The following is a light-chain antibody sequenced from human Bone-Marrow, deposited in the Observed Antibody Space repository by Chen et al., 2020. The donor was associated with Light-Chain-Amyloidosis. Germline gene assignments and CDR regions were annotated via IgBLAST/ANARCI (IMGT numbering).Light chain of an antibody. CDR1: TSNIGTYT. CDR2: SDN. CDR3: AAWDDSLNGVV. V-gene: IGLV1-44*01. Sequence: QSVLTQPPSTSGTPGQRVTISCSGSTSNIGTYTVNWYRQVPGTAPRLLIQSDNQRPSGVPARFSGSKSGTSASLAISWLQSEDEADYYCAAWDDSLNGVVFGGGTKLIVL. J-gene: IGLJ2*01.